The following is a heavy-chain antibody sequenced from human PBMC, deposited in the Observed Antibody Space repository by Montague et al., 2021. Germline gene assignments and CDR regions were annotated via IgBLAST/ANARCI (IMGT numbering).Heavy chain of an antibody. CDR3: TRGEVAVTGIDY. V-gene: IGHV4-34*01. Sequence: SETLSLTCAVYGGSLSGYIWNWIRQPPGRDLEWIGQISHTGSTSYNPSLESQVTMSVDTSENHVSLRLSSVTAADTAVYYCTRGEVAVTGIDYWGQGALVTVSS. D-gene: IGHD6-19*01. CDR1: GGSLSGYI. J-gene: IGHJ4*02. CDR2: ISHTGST.